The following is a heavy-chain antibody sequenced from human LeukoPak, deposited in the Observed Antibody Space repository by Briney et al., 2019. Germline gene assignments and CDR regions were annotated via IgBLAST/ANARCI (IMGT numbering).Heavy chain of an antibody. D-gene: IGHD3-10*01. CDR3: ARRAGYGSGSYYNEGFHY. CDR2: IYYSGST. J-gene: IGHJ4*02. V-gene: IGHV4-39*01. CDR1: GGSISSSSYY. Sequence: SVTLSLTCTVSGGSISSSSYYWGWIRQPPGRGLEWIGSIYYSGSTYYNPSLKSRVTISVDTSKNQFSLKLSSVTAADTAVYYCARRAGYGSGSYYNEGFHYWGQGTLVTVSS.